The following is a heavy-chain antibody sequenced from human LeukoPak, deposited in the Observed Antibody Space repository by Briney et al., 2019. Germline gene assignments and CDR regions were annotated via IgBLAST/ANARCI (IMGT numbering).Heavy chain of an antibody. Sequence: GRSLRLSCAASGFTFSSYAMHWVRQAPGKGLEWVAVISYDGSNKYYADSVKGRFTISRDNAKNSLYLQMNSLRAEDTAVYYCARDVYGSGSYSSYFDYWGQGTLVTVSS. CDR3: ARDVYGSGSYSSYFDY. V-gene: IGHV3-30*04. D-gene: IGHD3-10*01. J-gene: IGHJ4*02. CDR1: GFTFSSYA. CDR2: ISYDGSNK.